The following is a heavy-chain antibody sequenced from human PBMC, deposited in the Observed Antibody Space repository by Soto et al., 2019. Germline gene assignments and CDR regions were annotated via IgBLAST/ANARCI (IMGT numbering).Heavy chain of an antibody. CDR3: EKHVANWGAPYYFDS. Sequence: GESLKISCKASGYGFSSSWIAWVRQSPGKGLEWMGIIYPGDSETRYSPSFRGQVTISADTSTNTAFLQWSRLKASDSGIYYCEKHVANWGAPYYFDSWGQGTQVTVSS. V-gene: IGHV5-51*01. CDR1: GYGFSSSW. D-gene: IGHD7-27*01. CDR2: IYPGDSET. J-gene: IGHJ4*02.